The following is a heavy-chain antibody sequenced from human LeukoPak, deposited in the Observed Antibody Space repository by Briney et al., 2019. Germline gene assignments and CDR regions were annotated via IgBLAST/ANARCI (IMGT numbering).Heavy chain of an antibody. Sequence: GGSLRLSCTASGFTFGDYAMSWFRRPPGKGLKGLGLIRSKAYGGTTEYAASVKGRFTISRDGSKSIAYLQMNSLKTDDTAVYYCTRGNWNYGNAFDIWGQGTMVTVSS. V-gene: IGHV3-49*01. J-gene: IGHJ3*02. D-gene: IGHD1-7*01. CDR1: GFTFGDYA. CDR2: IRSKAYGGTT. CDR3: TRGNWNYGNAFDI.